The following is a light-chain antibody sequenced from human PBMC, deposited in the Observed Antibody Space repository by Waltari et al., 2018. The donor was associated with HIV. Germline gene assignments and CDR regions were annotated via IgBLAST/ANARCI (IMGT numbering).Light chain of an antibody. CDR1: RVADTF. CDR2: ERN. CDR3: QAWDNVIVV. V-gene: IGLV3-1*01. Sequence: YEVSQSPALSVSAGQRVTISCFGERVADTFPSWYQQKPGQSPLLIIDERNRRPSWSPDRCSASKSGDTVTLTVSGTHPVDEADYSCQAWDNVIVVFGGGTRLTVL. J-gene: IGLJ2*01.